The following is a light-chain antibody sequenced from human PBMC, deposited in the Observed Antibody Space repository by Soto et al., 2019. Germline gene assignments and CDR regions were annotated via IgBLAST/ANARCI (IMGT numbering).Light chain of an antibody. CDR1: QSVSSSH. V-gene: IGKV3-20*01. CDR2: GAS. CDR3: QHYGSSPRT. J-gene: IGKJ2*01. Sequence: EIVLTQSPGTLSLSPGERATLSCRASQSVSSSHLAWYQQKPGQAPRLFMYGASNRDTGIPDRFSGSGSGKDFTLSISRLEPKDFAVYYCQHYGSSPRTFGQGTKLEIK.